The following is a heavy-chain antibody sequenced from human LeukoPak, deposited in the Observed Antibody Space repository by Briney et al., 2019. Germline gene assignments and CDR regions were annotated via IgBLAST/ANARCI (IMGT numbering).Heavy chain of an antibody. Sequence: GGSLRLSCVVSGFSFGSYPMSWVRQAPGKGLEWVSVISETGGVTHYADSMKGRFTISRDNIKNTLNLQMNSLRAEDTAIYYCARDTSHYLGSSDYWGQGTLVTVSS. CDR1: GFSFGSYP. J-gene: IGHJ4*02. D-gene: IGHD6-6*01. V-gene: IGHV3-23*01. CDR3: ARDTSHYLGSSDY. CDR2: ISETGGVT.